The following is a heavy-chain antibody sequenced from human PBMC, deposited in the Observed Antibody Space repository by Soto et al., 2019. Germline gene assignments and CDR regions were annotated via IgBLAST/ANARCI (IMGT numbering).Heavy chain of an antibody. Sequence: QLHLQESGPGLVKPSETLSLTCTVSNGSISGSTYYWDWIRQPPEKGLEWIGSIYYSGSTYYNPSLKSRLPISVDTSKNQFSLKLTSVTAADTAVYYCARRGSGYYYYDYWGQGTLVTVSS. CDR3: ARRGSGYYYYDY. CDR1: NGSISGSTYY. D-gene: IGHD5-12*01. CDR2: IYYSGST. J-gene: IGHJ4*02. V-gene: IGHV4-39*01.